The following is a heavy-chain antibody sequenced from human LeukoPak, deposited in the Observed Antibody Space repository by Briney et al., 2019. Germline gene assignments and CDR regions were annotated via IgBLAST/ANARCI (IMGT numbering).Heavy chain of an antibody. CDR1: GFTFSTYS. CDR3: AKPSLYYYDTSGYYRYWYFDL. D-gene: IGHD3-22*01. Sequence: GGSLRLSCAASGFTFSTYSMNWVRQAPGKGLEWVSSINSYSTNIYYADSVKGQFTISRDNAKNSLYLQMNSLRAEDTAVYYCAKPSLYYYDTSGYYRYWYFDLWGRGTLVTVSS. CDR2: INSYSTNI. J-gene: IGHJ2*01. V-gene: IGHV3-21*01.